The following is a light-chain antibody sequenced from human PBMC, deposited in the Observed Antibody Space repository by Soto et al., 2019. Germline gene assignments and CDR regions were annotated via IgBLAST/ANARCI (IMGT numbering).Light chain of an antibody. J-gene: IGKJ1*01. Sequence: EIVMTQSPLSLPVTPGEPASISCTASQSLLHSNGYNYLDWYLQKTGQSPQLLSYLGSNRASGVPDRFSGSGSGTDFTLRISRVEAEDVGVYYCMQALQIRTFGQGTKVEIK. CDR2: LGS. CDR1: QSLLHSNGYNY. CDR3: MQALQIRT. V-gene: IGKV2-28*01.